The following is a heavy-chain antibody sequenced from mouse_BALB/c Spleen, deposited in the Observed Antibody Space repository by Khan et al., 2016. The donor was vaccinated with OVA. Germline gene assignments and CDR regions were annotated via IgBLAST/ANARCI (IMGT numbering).Heavy chain of an antibody. CDR2: INPSNGGT. J-gene: IGHJ4*01. Sequence: QVQLQQSGAELVKPGASVKLSCKASGYTFTSYYMYWVKQRPGQGLEWIGGINPSNGGTNFNEKFKSKATLTVDKSSSTAYMQLSSLTSEDSAVYYCTRTGYYAIDYWGQGTSVTVSS. V-gene: IGHV1S81*02. CDR1: GYTFTSYY. CDR3: TRTGYYAIDY. D-gene: IGHD4-1*01.